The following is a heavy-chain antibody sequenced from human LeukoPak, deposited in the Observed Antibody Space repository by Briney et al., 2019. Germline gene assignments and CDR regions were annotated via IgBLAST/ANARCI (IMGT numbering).Heavy chain of an antibody. Sequence: PSETLSLTCTVSGGSISGYYWSWIRQPPGQGLEWIGFIYYRGTSKYNPSLMSRVTMSVDTSKNQVSLKLSSVTAADTAVYYCARQLRYDYPDYWGQGTLVTVSS. CDR3: ARQLRYDYPDY. CDR1: GGSISGYY. V-gene: IGHV4-59*08. D-gene: IGHD5-12*01. CDR2: IYYRGTS. J-gene: IGHJ4*02.